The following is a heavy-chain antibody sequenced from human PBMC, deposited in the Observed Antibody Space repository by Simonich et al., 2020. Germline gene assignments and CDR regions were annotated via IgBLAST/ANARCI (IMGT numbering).Heavy chain of an antibody. CDR1: GFTFSSYA. Sequence: EVQLLESGGGLVQPGGSLRLSCAASGFTFSSYAMSWVRQAPGKVVGVGLDISGSGCSTYYADSVKGRFTISRDKSKNTLYLQMNSLRAEDTAVYYCAKRSGVSITGTFDYWGQGTLVTVSS. CDR3: AKRSGVSITGTFDY. V-gene: IGHV3-23*01. J-gene: IGHJ4*02. D-gene: IGHD1-7*01. CDR2: ISGSGCST.